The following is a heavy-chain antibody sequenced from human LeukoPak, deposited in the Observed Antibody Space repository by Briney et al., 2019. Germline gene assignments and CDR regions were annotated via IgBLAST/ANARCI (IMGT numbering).Heavy chain of an antibody. V-gene: IGHV4-59*08. Sequence: PSETLSLTCTVSGGSISSYYWSWIRQPPGKGLEWIGYIYYSGSTNYNPSLKSRVTISVDTSKNQFSLKLSSVTAADTAVYYCARHRVTMIGNWLDPCGHGTLVTVSS. J-gene: IGHJ5*02. CDR2: IYYSGST. CDR1: GGSISSYY. D-gene: IGHD3-22*01. CDR3: ARHRVTMIGNWLDP.